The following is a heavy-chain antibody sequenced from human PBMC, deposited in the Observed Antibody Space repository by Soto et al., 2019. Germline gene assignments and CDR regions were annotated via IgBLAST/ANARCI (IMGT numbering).Heavy chain of an antibody. CDR2: IAAYNGNP. V-gene: IGHV1-18*01. CDR1: GYSFTTYI. CDR3: ARIAAESDFAMDV. Sequence: ASVKVSCKASGYSFTTYIISWGRQTAGQGLEWMGWIAAYNGNPNYPQNLQGRVTMTIDPSTSTAYMELTSLRSDDTAVYYCARIAAESDFAMDVWGQGTTVTVSS. D-gene: IGHD6-25*01. J-gene: IGHJ6*02.